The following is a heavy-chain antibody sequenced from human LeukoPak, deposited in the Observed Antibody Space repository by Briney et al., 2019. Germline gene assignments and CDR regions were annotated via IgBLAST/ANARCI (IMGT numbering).Heavy chain of an antibody. D-gene: IGHD3-10*01. J-gene: IGHJ6*02. CDR2: IYTSGST. CDR1: GGSISSYY. V-gene: IGHV4-4*07. CDR3: ASSGSGSGERPVLYYGMDV. Sequence: PSETLSLTCTVSGGSISSYYWSWIRQPAGKGLEGIGRIYTSGSTNYNPSLKSRVTISVDTSKNQFSLKLSSVTAADTAVYYCASSGSGSGERPVLYYGMDVWGQGTTVTVSS.